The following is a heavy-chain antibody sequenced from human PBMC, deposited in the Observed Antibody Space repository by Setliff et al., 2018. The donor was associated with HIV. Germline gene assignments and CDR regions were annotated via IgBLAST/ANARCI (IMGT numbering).Heavy chain of an antibody. CDR1: GFTFRNYW. V-gene: IGHV3-74*01. D-gene: IGHD3-3*01. Sequence: PGGSLRLSCAASGFTFRNYWMHWVRRAPGKGLVWVSRIDGDGSGTSYADSVQGRFTISRDNAKNTLYLQMNSLRAEDTAVYYCAKELGVWSGYSGPPLAYWGQGTLVTVSS. CDR3: AKELGVWSGYSGPPLAY. CDR2: IDGDGSGT. J-gene: IGHJ4*02.